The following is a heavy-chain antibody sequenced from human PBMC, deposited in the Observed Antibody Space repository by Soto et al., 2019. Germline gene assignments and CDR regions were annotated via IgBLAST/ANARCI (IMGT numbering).Heavy chain of an antibody. Sequence: QVQVEESGPGRVKPSETVSLKCTVSGGSLSPYYWSWIRQPPGKGLEWIGYIHYNGSANYSASPKSRVTLSVDTTKNQLALKLSAVTAADTAVYYCARGGGPQEAPGILVQLHYYNGMGVWGKGTTVIVSP. V-gene: IGHV4-59*01. D-gene: IGHD5-18*01. J-gene: IGHJ6*04. CDR3: ARGGGPQEAPGILVQLHYYNGMGV. CDR1: GGSLSPYY. CDR2: IHYNGSA.